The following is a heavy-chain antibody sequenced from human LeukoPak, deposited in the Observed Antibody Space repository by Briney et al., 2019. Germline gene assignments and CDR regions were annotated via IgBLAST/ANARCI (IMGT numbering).Heavy chain of an antibody. CDR1: GGSLSSGDYY. D-gene: IGHD6-13*01. J-gene: IGHJ4*02. CDR3: ARLGAAAGTGFY. Sequence: SETLSLTCTVSGGSLSSGDYYWSWIRQPAGKGLEWIGRIYTSGSTNYNPSLKSRVTISVDTSKNQFSLKLSSVTAADTAVYYCARLGAAAGTGFYWGQGTLVTVSS. CDR2: IYTSGST. V-gene: IGHV4-61*02.